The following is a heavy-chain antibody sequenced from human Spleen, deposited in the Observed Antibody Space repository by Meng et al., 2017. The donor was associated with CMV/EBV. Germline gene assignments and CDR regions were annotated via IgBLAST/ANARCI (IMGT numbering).Heavy chain of an antibody. CDR3: ARGPIFGVDLYFDY. V-gene: IGHV1-2*02. CDR2: INPDSGGT. CDR1: GYTFTGYY. D-gene: IGHD3-3*01. Sequence: ASVKVSCKASGYTFTGYYMYWVRQAPGQGLEWMGWINPDSGGTNYAQKFQGRVTMTRDTSISTAYMELSSLRSEDTAVYYCARGPIFGVDLYFDYWGQGTLVTVSS. J-gene: IGHJ4*02.